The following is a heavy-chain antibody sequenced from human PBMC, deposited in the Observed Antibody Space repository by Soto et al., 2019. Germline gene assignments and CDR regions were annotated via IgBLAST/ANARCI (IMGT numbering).Heavy chain of an antibody. J-gene: IGHJ4*02. CDR3: ARGQVVAAQH. CDR1: GGSISSGDYY. V-gene: IGHV4-30-2*01. CDR2: IYHSGST. D-gene: IGHD2-15*01. Sequence: SETLSLTCTVSGGSISSGDYYWSWIRQPPGKGLEWIGYIYHSGSTYYNPSLKSRVTISVDRSKNQFSLKLSSVTAADTAVYYCARGQVVAAQHWGQGTLVTVSS.